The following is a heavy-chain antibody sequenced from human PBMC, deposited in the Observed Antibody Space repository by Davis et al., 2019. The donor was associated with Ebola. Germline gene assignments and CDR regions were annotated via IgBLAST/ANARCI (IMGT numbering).Heavy chain of an antibody. V-gene: IGHV1-18*01. CDR2: VNTYNGST. D-gene: IGHD5-24*01. CDR3: ARMAQGCYYYGRDV. CDR1: GYPFASYG. J-gene: IGHJ6*04. Sequence: ASVTVSCKPSGYPFASYGLTWVRQPPGHGLEWLGWVNTYNGSTNYAQKFQDRVTMTTDTSTGTAYLELRSLRSDDTAVYYCARMAQGCYYYGRDVWGKGTTVTVAS.